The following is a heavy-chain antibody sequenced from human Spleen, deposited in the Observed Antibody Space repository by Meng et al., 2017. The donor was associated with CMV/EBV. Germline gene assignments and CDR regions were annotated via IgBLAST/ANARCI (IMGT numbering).Heavy chain of an antibody. CDR2: ISGTSYSA. CDR1: GFTFSDYY. D-gene: IGHD2-2*01. CDR3: ARQVLDIVIIPAAIDN. V-gene: IGHV3-11*01. J-gene: IGHJ4*02. Sequence: GESLKISCAASGFTFSDYYMSWIRQAPGKGLEWVSYISGTSYSAFYADSVKGRFTISRDNARNSLHLQMDSLRAEDTAVYYCARQVLDIVIIPAAIDNSGLGTLVTVSS.